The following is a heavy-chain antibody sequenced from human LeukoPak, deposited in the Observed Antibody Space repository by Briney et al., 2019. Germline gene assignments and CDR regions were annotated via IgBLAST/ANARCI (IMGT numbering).Heavy chain of an antibody. CDR2: ISAYNGNT. D-gene: IGHD3-22*01. CDR1: GYTFTSYD. V-gene: IGHV1-18*01. Sequence: ASVKVSCKASGYTFTSYDISWVRQAPGQGLEWMGWISAYNGNTNYAQKLQGRVTMTTDTSTSTAYMELRSLRSDDTAVYYCAADTTYDSSGYYYHYYGMDVWGQGTTVTVSS. CDR3: AADTTYDSSGYYYHYYGMDV. J-gene: IGHJ6*02.